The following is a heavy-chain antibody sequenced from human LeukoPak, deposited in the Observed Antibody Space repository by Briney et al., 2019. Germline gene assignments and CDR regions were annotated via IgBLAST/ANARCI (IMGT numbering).Heavy chain of an antibody. CDR2: MQSTGIS. V-gene: IGHV4-59*01. Sequence: PSETLSLTCSVSGDSISTYHWNWIRKPPGKGLEWISYMQSTGISKYNPSLKSRVNIFVDTSKNQFVLNLRSVTAADTAVYYCARDKRHSYGRYFDPWGQGMLVTVSS. CDR1: GDSISTYH. CDR3: ARDKRHSYGRYFDP. J-gene: IGHJ4*02. D-gene: IGHD5-18*01.